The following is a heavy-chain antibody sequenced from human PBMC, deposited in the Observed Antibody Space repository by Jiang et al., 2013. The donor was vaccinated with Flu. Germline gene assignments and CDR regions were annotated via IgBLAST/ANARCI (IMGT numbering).Heavy chain of an antibody. CDR2: IWYDGSNK. V-gene: IGHV3-33*01. CDR1: GFTFSSYG. Sequence: SCAASGFTFSSYGMHWVRQAPGKGLEWVAVIWYDGSNKYYADSVKGRFTISRDNAKNSMYLQMNSLRVEDTAVYYCAREDSPTETMSNGMDVWGRGTTVTVSS. J-gene: IGHJ6*02. D-gene: IGHD1/OR15-1a*01. CDR3: AREDSPTETMSNGMDV.